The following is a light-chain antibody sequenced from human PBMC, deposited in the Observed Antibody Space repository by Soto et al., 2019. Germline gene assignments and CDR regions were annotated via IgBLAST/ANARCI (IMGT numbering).Light chain of an antibody. CDR1: QSVSSSY. J-gene: IGKJ3*01. V-gene: IGKV3-20*01. CDR3: QQYCSSLLT. Sequence: EIVLTQSPGTLSLSPGERATLSCRASQSVSSSYLAWYQQKPGQAPRLLIYGASSSATGIPDRVSGSGSGTDFTLTISRLEPEDFAVYYCQQYCSSLLTFGPGTKVDIK. CDR2: GAS.